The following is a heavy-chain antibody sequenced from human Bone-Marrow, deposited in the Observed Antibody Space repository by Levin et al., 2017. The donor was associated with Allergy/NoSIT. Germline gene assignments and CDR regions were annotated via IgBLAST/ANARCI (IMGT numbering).Heavy chain of an antibody. J-gene: IGHJ4*02. CDR3: AKPGSSGWTLVY. V-gene: IGHV3-30*18. CDR2: ISHDGTKT. Sequence: GESLKISCTASGFTFSYSGMHWVRQAPGKGLEWVAHISHDGTKTFYADSVRGRFTISRDDSNSRLYLQMNSLRTDDTAVYFCAKPGSSGWTLVYWGQGTPVTVSS. D-gene: IGHD6-19*01. CDR1: GFTFSYSG.